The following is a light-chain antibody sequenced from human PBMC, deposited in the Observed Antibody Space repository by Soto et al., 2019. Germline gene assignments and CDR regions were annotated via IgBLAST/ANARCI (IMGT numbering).Light chain of an antibody. Sequence: DIQMTQSPSTVSASVGDRVTITCRASQSISSWLAWYRQKPGKAPNLLIYKASSLESGVTSRFSGSGSGTEISLTISSLQPDDFATYYCQQYHSYAWTFGQGPKVEIK. CDR1: QSISSW. CDR2: KAS. J-gene: IGKJ1*01. CDR3: QQYHSYAWT. V-gene: IGKV1-5*03.